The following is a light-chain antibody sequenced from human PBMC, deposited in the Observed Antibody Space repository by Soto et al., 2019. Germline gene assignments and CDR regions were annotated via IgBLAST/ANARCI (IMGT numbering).Light chain of an antibody. J-gene: IGKJ5*01. CDR2: GAS. CDR3: HQYNKWPPIT. CDR1: QSVSSSD. V-gene: IGKV3-15*01. Sequence: EIGLTQSPGTLSLSPWERATLSCMASQSVSSSDLAWYQQKPGQAPRLLIYGASSRATGIPARFSGSGSGTEFTLTISNLQSEDFAVYYCHQYNKWPPITFGQGTRLEI.